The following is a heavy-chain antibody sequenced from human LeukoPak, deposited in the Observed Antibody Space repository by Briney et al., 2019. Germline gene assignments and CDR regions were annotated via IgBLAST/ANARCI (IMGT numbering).Heavy chain of an antibody. V-gene: IGHV4-4*07. J-gene: IGHJ6*03. Sequence: SETLSLTCSVSGGAIISYYWSWIRQPAGKGPEWIGRIYPTGNTDYNPSLKTRVTMSTDPSKKQFPLRLRSVTAADTAVYYCARLKFYDSTGYSPGYYMDVWGKGTAVTVSS. CDR2: IYPTGNT. CDR1: GGAIISYY. D-gene: IGHD3-22*01. CDR3: ARLKFYDSTGYSPGYYMDV.